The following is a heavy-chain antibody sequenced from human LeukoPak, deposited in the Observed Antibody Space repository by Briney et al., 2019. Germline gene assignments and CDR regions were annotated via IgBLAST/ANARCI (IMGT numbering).Heavy chain of an antibody. Sequence: ASEIPSLTCTVSGGSVSSGSYYWSWIRQPPGKGLEWIGEINHSGSTNYNPSLKSRVTISVDTSKNQFSLKLSSVTAADTAVYYCARARGGDRRRHAFDIWGQGTMVTVSS. J-gene: IGHJ3*02. D-gene: IGHD2-21*02. CDR1: GGSVSSGSYY. CDR3: ARARGGDRRRHAFDI. V-gene: IGHV4-39*07. CDR2: INHSGST.